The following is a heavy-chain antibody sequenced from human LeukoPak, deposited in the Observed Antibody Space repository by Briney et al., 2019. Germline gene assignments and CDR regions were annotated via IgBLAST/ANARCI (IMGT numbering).Heavy chain of an antibody. J-gene: IGHJ4*02. D-gene: IGHD5-12*01. V-gene: IGHV3-21*04. CDR2: ISDTGRDI. CDR1: GFAFESFT. Sequence: GGSLRLSCAGSGFAFESFTMTWVRQAPGKGLEWVSLISDTGRDINYADSVRGRFTISRDNTKNSLFLQMDSLRVEDTAIYYCARGLFSAYDKYLDSWGQGTLVTVSS. CDR3: ARGLFSAYDKYLDS.